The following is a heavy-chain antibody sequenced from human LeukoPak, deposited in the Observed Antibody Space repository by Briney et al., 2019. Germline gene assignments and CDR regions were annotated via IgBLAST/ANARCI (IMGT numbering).Heavy chain of an antibody. D-gene: IGHD6-19*01. CDR3: ASWGIAVAGGPLDAFDI. V-gene: IGHV5-51*01. CDR1: GYSFTNYW. Sequence: GESLKISCKGSGYSFTNYWIGWVRKMPGKGLEWMGIIYPGDSDTRYSPSFQGQVTISADKSISTAYLQWSSLKASDTAMYYCASWGIAVAGGPLDAFDIWGQGTMVTVSS. CDR2: IYPGDSDT. J-gene: IGHJ3*02.